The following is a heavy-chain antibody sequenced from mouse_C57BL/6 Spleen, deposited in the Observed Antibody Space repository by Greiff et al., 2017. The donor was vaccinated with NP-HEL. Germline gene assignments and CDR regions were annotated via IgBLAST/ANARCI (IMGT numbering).Heavy chain of an antibody. CDR3: AKGYGNYPWYFDV. CDR2: IYPRSGNT. V-gene: IGHV1-81*01. Sequence: VKLQESGAELARPGASVKLSCKASGYTFTSYGISWVKQRTGQGLEWIGEIYPRSGNTYYNEKFKGKATLTADKSYSTAYMELRSLTSEDSAVYFCAKGYGNYPWYFDVWGTGTTVTVSS. J-gene: IGHJ1*03. D-gene: IGHD2-1*01. CDR1: GYTFTSYG.